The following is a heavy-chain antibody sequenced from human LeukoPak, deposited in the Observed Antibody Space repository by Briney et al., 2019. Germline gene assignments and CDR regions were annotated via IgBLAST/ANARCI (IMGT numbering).Heavy chain of an antibody. D-gene: IGHD6-13*01. V-gene: IGHV4-34*01. CDR2: INHSGGT. CDR3: ARGLRYSSSWSPFNF. CDR1: GGSFSVYY. Sequence: SETLSLTCAVYGGSFSVYYWSWIRQPPGKGLEWIGEINHSGGTNYNPSLKSRVTISVDTSKNQFSLKLSSVTAADAAVYYCARGLRYSSSWSPFNFWGQGNLVTVSS. J-gene: IGHJ4*02.